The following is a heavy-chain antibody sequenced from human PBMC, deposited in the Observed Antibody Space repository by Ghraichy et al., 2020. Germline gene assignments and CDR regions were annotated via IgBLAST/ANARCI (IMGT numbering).Heavy chain of an antibody. CDR2: INPGNGDT. CDR3: AKEGGDWFPFDY. V-gene: IGHV1-3*01. J-gene: IGHJ4*02. D-gene: IGHD3-9*01. CDR1: GYIFTNYA. Sequence: ASVKVSCRASGYIFTNYAVHWVRQAPGQSLEWVAWINPGNGDTKYSQKFQGRVTVTSDTSATTAYMELSSLRSEDTAVYYCAKEGGDWFPFDYWGLGTLVTVSS.